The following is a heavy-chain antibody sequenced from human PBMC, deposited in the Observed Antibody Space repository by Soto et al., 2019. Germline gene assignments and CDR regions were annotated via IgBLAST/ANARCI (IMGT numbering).Heavy chain of an antibody. CDR3: ANGYLEWLLFREYSGYEEDY. D-gene: IGHD3-3*01. Sequence: GGSLRLSCAASGFTFSSYAMSWVRQAPGKGLEWVSAISGSGGSTYHADSVKGRFTISRDNSKNTLYLQMNSLRAEDTAVYYCANGYLEWLLFREYSGYEEDYWGQGTLVTVSS. V-gene: IGHV3-23*01. CDR1: GFTFSSYA. CDR2: ISGSGGST. J-gene: IGHJ4*02.